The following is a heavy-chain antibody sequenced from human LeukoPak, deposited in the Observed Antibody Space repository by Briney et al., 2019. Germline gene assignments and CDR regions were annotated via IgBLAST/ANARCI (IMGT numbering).Heavy chain of an antibody. CDR3: AREYSSSWYDFDY. CDR2: IYYSGST. Sequence: SETLSLTCTVSGYSISSGYYWGWIRQPPGKGLEWIGSIYYSGSTYYNPSLKSRVTISVDTSKNQFSLKLSSVTAADTAVYYCAREYSSSWYDFDYWGQGTLVTVSS. D-gene: IGHD6-13*01. CDR1: GYSISSGYY. J-gene: IGHJ4*02. V-gene: IGHV4-38-2*02.